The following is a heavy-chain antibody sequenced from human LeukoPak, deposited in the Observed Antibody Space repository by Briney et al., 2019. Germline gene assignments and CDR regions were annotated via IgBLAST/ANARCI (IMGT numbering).Heavy chain of an antibody. D-gene: IGHD2-2*02. CDR1: GFTFSDYG. J-gene: IGHJ4*02. CDR2: IDDTSGAI. Sequence: PGGSLRLSCEASGFTFSDYGMNWVRQSPGKGLEWISYIDDTSGAIYYADSVKGRFAISGDNAKNSLYLQMNSLRAEDTAVYYCARSSISSSYTYWGQGTLVTVSS. CDR3: ARSSISSSYTY. V-gene: IGHV3-48*04.